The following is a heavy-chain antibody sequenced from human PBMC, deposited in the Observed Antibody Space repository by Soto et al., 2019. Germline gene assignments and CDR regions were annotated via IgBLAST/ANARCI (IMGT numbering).Heavy chain of an antibody. J-gene: IGHJ3*02. V-gene: IGHV4-39*01. D-gene: IGHD3-10*01. CDR2: IFYSGST. Sequence: QSQLQESGPGLVKPSESLSLTCSVSGDSISRTNDYWARIRQPPGKGLEWIGSIFYSGSTFYSPSLKSRVTISVDTSKNQFSLKLSSVTAADMAVYYCARHSFGELLYAFHMWGQGTMVIVSS. CDR3: ARHSFGELLYAFHM. CDR1: GDSISRTNDY.